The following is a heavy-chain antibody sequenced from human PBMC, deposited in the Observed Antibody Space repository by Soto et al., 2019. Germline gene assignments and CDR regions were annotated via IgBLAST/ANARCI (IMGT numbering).Heavy chain of an antibody. CDR2: IIPIFGTA. J-gene: IGHJ6*02. Sequence: QVQLVQSGAEVKKPGSSVKVSCKASGGTFSSYAISWVRQAPGQGLEWMGGIIPIFGTANYAQKFQGRVTITADKSTSTAYMEPSTLRSEETAVYYWARAGYYCAGSVGVYYGMDVWGQGTTVTVSS. CDR3: ARAGYYCAGSVGVYYGMDV. V-gene: IGHV1-69*06. D-gene: IGHD3-10*01. CDR1: GGTFSSYA.